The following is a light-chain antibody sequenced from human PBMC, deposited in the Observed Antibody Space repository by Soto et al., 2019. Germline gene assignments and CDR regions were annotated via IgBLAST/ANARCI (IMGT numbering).Light chain of an antibody. Sequence: EIVLTQSPGTLSLSLGERATLSCRASQIISNNFLAWYQQKPGQTPRLLIFGASSRATGIPGRFSGSGSGTDFTLSISRLEPEDFAVYYCQQYGASLPTFGQGTKV. CDR3: QQYGASLPT. CDR1: QIISNNF. V-gene: IGKV3-20*01. CDR2: GAS. J-gene: IGKJ1*01.